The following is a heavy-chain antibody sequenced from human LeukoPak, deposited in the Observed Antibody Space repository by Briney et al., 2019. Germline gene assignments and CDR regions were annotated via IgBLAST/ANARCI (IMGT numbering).Heavy chain of an antibody. D-gene: IGHD2-2*01. CDR1: GGTFSSYA. V-gene: IGHV1-69*05. Sequence: ASVKVSCKASGGTFSSYAISWVRQAPGQGLEWMGGIIPIFGTANYAQKFQGRVTITTDESTSTAYMELSSLRSEDTAVYYCARAARYRLLTPYYYMDVWGKGTTVIVS. CDR3: ARAARYRLLTPYYYMDV. J-gene: IGHJ6*03. CDR2: IIPIFGTA.